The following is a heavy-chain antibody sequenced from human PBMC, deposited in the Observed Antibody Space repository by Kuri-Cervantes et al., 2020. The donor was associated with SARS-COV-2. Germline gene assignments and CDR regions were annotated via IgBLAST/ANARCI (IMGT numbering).Heavy chain of an antibody. J-gene: IGHJ4*02. CDR2: INPNSGGT. CDR3: ATRIVRLRPFAY. Sequence: ASVKVSCKASGYTFTGYYMHWVRQAPGQGLEWMGWINPNSGGTNYAQKFQGRVTMTRDTSISTAYMELSRLRSEDTAVYYCATRIVRLRPFAYWGQGTLVTVSS. D-gene: IGHD3-10*01. CDR1: GYTFTGYY. V-gene: IGHV1-2*02.